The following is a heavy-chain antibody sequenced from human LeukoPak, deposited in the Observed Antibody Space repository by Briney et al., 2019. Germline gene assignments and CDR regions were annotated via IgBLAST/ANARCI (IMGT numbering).Heavy chain of an antibody. V-gene: IGHV4-59*01. D-gene: IGHD3-10*01. CDR3: ARGPRWRGSGRSYYYGMDV. J-gene: IGHJ6*04. Sequence: SETLSLTCTVSSGSITTYYGNWIRQSPGKRPEWIGYVFHTGITEYNPSLESRVTMSMDTSKRQFSLSLTSVTTADTARYYCARGPRWRGSGRSYYYGMDVWGNGTTVTVSS. CDR1: SGSITTYY. CDR2: VFHTGIT.